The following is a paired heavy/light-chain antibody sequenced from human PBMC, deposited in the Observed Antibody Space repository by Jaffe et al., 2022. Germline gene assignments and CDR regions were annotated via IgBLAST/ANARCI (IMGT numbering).Heavy chain of an antibody. Sequence: EVQLVESGGGLVQPGGSLRLSCEASGFTFSDFWMTWVRHAPGKGLEWVANIKKDGSDKYYVDSVTGRFTISRDNAKKSLSLQMNSLRAEDTAVYYCVREYSVYENDVFDIWGQGTMVTVSS. V-gene: IGHV3-7*05. CDR3: VREYSVYENDVFDI. D-gene: IGHD5-12*01. CDR2: IKKDGSDK. J-gene: IGHJ3*02. CDR1: GFTFSDFW.
Light chain of an antibody. Sequence: SSELTQDPAVSVALGQTVTITCQGDSLRIYYASWYQHKPGQAPVVVIYGKNNRPSGIPGRFSGSNSRNTASLTITGAQAEDEADYYCNSRDISGNHVTWVFGGGTKLTVL. J-gene: IGLJ3*02. V-gene: IGLV3-19*01. CDR3: NSRDISGNHVTWV. CDR1: SLRIYY. CDR2: GKN.